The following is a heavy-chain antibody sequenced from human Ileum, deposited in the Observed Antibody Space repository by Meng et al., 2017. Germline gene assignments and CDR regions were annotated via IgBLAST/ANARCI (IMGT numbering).Heavy chain of an antibody. V-gene: IGHV4-59*08. CDR3: ARGKAIPDF. CDR1: GGSISGSY. D-gene: IGHD2-2*02. CDR2: NYYSGTT. J-gene: IGHJ4*02. Sequence: QVQLQVSGPGLVKPSETLSLTCTASGGSISGSYWSWIRQFPGKGLEWIGYNYYSGTTNYNPSLRGRVTMSVDTSRAQFSLKLTSVTAADTAIYYCARGKAIPDFWGQGTLVTVSS.